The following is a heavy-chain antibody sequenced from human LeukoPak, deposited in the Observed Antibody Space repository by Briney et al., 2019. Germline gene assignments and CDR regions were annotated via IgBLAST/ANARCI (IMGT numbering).Heavy chain of an antibody. J-gene: IGHJ5*02. CDR1: GFTFSSYD. Sequence: GGSLRLSCAASGFTFSSYDMYWVRQATGYGLEWVSGIGTTGDTYYGDSVKGRFTISRDNSKNTVYLQMNNMRVDDTAVYYCARVAGWHWFDPWGQGTLVTVSS. CDR2: IGTTGDT. D-gene: IGHD6-19*01. CDR3: ARVAGWHWFDP. V-gene: IGHV3-13*01.